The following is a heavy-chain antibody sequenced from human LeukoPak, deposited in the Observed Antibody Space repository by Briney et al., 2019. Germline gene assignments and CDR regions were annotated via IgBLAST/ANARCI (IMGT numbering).Heavy chain of an antibody. V-gene: IGHV4-39*07. J-gene: IGHJ6*03. Sequence: PSETLSLTCTVSAGSVSSNIYSWGWIRQPPGKGLEWIGSLYYGGSTHYKPSLKSRVTISVDTSKNQFSLKLRSVTAADTAVYYCARSTAMIMDVWGKGTTVTVSS. CDR2: LYYGGST. D-gene: IGHD5-18*01. CDR1: AGSVSSNIYS. CDR3: ARSTAMIMDV.